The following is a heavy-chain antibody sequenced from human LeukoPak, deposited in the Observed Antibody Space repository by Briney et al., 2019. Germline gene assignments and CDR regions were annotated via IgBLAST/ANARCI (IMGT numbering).Heavy chain of an antibody. CDR1: GGSFSGYY. V-gene: IGHV4-34*01. D-gene: IGHD2-2*01. J-gene: IGHJ5*02. CDR2: INHSGST. CDR3: ARGPQYPWFDP. Sequence: SETLSLTCAVYGGSFSGYYWSWIRQPPGKGLEWIGEINHSGSTNYNPSLKSRVTISVDTSKNQFSLKLSSVTAADTAVYYCARGPQYPWFDPWGQGTLVTVSS.